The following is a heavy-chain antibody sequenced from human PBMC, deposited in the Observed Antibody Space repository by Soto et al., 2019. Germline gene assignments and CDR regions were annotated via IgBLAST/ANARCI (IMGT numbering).Heavy chain of an antibody. Sequence: TSETLSLTCTVSGGSISSGDYYWSWIRQPPGKGLEWIGYIYYSGSTYYNPSLKSRVTISVDTSKNQFSLKLSSVTAADTAVYYCARDHTGYSRRDGNYWGQGTLVTVSS. V-gene: IGHV4-30-4*01. CDR2: IYYSGST. CDR3: ARDHTGYSRRDGNY. D-gene: IGHD6-13*01. CDR1: GGSISSGDYY. J-gene: IGHJ4*02.